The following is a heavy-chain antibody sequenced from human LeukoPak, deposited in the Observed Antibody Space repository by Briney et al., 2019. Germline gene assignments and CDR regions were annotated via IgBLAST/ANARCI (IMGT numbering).Heavy chain of an antibody. CDR1: GGSISSGSYY. V-gene: IGHV4-61*02. D-gene: IGHD3-16*02. Sequence: SETLSLTCTVSGGSISSGSYYWSWIRQPAGKGLEWIGRIYTSGSTNYNPSLKSRVTISVDTSKSQFSLKLSSVTAADTAVYYCARAGGDYVWGSYQYYFDYWGQGTLVTVSS. CDR2: IYTSGST. J-gene: IGHJ4*02. CDR3: ARAGGDYVWGSYQYYFDY.